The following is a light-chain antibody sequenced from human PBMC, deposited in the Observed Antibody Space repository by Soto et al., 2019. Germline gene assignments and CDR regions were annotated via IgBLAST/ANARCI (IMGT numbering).Light chain of an antibody. CDR3: QQYGNSPWT. CDR1: QSVSSTY. V-gene: IGKV3-20*01. J-gene: IGKJ1*01. CDR2: GGS. Sequence: EIVLTQSPGTLSLSPGERATLSCRASQSVSSTYLAWYQQEPGQAPRLLIYGGSSRATAIPDRFSGSGSGTDFTLTISRLEPEDFAVYYCQQYGNSPWTFGQGTKVEIK.